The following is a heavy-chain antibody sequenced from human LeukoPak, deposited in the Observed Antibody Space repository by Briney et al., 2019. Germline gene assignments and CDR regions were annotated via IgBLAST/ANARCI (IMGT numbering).Heavy chain of an antibody. V-gene: IGHV3-23*01. D-gene: IGHD3-9*01. CDR1: GFTFSNYA. J-gene: IGHJ4*02. CDR2: ITGSGGNT. Sequence: PGGSLRLSCVASGFTFSNYAMSWVRQAPGKGLEWVSAITGSGGNTYYADSVKGRFTISRDNSKNTLYLQMNSLRDEDTAVYYCAKWGDFDVLTGYYVPDFWGQGTLVTVSS. CDR3: AKWGDFDVLTGYYVPDF.